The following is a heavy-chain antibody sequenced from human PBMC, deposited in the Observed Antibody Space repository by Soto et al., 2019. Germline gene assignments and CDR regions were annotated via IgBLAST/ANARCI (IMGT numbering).Heavy chain of an antibody. V-gene: IGHV3-74*01. Sequence: LGGSLRLSCAASGFTFSTNWMHWVRQAPGKGLVWVSRISGDGSSTSYADSVKGRFTISRDNAKDTLFLELNNLRVEDTAVYYGARGVANRYGFGDLWGQGTLVTVSS. CDR2: ISGDGSST. J-gene: IGHJ5*02. CDR3: ARGVANRYGFGDL. CDR1: GFTFSTNW. D-gene: IGHD5-18*01.